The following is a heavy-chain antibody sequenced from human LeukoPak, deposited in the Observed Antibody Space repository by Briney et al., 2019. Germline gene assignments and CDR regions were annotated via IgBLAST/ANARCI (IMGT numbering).Heavy chain of an antibody. D-gene: IGHD5-18*01. Sequence: GGSLRLSCAASGFTFSNYGLHWVRQAPGKGLDWVAFTSYDGSRKYYADSVKDRFTISRDNSKNTLYLQMNSLTAEDTAVYYCAKCQFSYGSDAFWGQGTMVTVSS. CDR1: GFTFSNYG. CDR3: AKCQFSYGSDAF. V-gene: IGHV3-30-3*02. J-gene: IGHJ3*01. CDR2: TSYDGSRK.